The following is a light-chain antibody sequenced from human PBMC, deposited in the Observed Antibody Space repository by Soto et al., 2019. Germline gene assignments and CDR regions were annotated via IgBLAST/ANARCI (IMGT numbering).Light chain of an antibody. CDR2: AAS. Sequence: DIQVTQSPSSLSASVGDRVTITCRASQAIRNDLGWFQQKPGKAPKRLINAASTLQSGVPSRFSGSGSGTEFTLTIDSLHPEDFATYYSLQHNNYPWTFGQGTKVEV. V-gene: IGKV1-17*01. CDR1: QAIRND. CDR3: LQHNNYPWT. J-gene: IGKJ1*01.